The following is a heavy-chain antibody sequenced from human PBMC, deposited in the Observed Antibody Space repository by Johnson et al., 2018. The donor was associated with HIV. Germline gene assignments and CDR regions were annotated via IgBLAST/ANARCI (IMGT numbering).Heavy chain of an antibody. CDR3: AIPYFHDSGVYH. D-gene: IGHD3-22*01. J-gene: IGHJ3*01. Sequence: VQLVESGGGLVQPGGSLRLSCVASGFSFSSYAIHWVRQAPGKGLEYVSAIDRNGGNTYYAHSVEGRFTISRDNSKNTVYLQMDSLRPEDMAVYYCAIPYFHDSGVYHWGQGTMVTVSS. CDR2: IDRNGGNT. CDR1: GFSFSSYA. V-gene: IGHV3-64*01.